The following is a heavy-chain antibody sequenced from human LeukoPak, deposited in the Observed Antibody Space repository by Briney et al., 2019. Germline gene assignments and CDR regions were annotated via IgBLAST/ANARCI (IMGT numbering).Heavy chain of an antibody. CDR1: GYSFTSYW. D-gene: IGHD3-22*01. V-gene: IGHV5-51*01. CDR3: ARQNYYDSSGYFCFDP. CDR2: IYPGDSDT. J-gene: IGHJ5*02. Sequence: GESLKISCKGSGYSFTSYWIGWVRQMPGKGLEWMGIIYPGDSDTRYSPSFQGQVTISADKSISTAYLQWSSLKASDTAMYYCARQNYYDSSGYFCFDPWGQGTLVTVSS.